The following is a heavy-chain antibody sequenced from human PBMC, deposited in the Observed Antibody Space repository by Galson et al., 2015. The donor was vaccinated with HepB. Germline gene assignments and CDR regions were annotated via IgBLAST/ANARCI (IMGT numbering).Heavy chain of an antibody. CDR2: MYYSGDT. Sequence: ETLSLTCTVSGDSINIYYWSWIRQPPGKGLEWIGYMYYSGDTNYSPSLKSRVALSVDTSKNQFSLKLSSVTAADTAVYYCARYSYGNFDLWGQGTLVIVSS. CDR3: ARYSYGNFDL. V-gene: IGHV4-59*01. D-gene: IGHD5-18*01. J-gene: IGHJ4*02. CDR1: GDSINIYY.